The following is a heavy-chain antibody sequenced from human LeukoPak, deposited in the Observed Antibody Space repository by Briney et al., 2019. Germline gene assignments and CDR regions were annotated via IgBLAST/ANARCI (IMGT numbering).Heavy chain of an antibody. CDR3: ARTRSGGYYNPYYFDY. Sequence: PSDSYPNYGPSFRGHVTISSDMSISTAYLQWSSLEASDTAIYYCARTRSGGYYNPYYFDYWGQGSLVTVSS. J-gene: IGHJ4*02. V-gene: IGHV5-10-1*01. CDR2: PSDSYP. D-gene: IGHD3-10*01.